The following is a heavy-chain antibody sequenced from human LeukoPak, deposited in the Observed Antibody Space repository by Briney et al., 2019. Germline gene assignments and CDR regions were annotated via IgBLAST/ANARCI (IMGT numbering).Heavy chain of an antibody. CDR2: ISWNSGSI. CDR1: GFTFDDYA. V-gene: IGHV3-9*01. CDR3: AKSPGVGATRTLFDY. Sequence: PGGSLRLSCAASGFTFDDYAMHWVRQAPGKGLEGVSGISWNSGSIGYADSVKGRFTISRDNAKNSLYLQMNSLRAEDTALYYCAKSPGVGATRTLFDYWGQGTLVNVSS. J-gene: IGHJ4*02. D-gene: IGHD1-26*01.